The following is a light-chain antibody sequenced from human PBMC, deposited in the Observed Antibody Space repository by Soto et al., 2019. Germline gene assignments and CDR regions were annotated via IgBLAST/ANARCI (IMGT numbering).Light chain of an antibody. CDR2: EAS. J-gene: IGKJ4*01. CDR1: QRISSW. Sequence: DIQMTQYPSTLSASVGDRVTITCRASQRISSWLAWYQQKPGKAPKLLIYEASILQSGVPSRFSGSGSGTEFTLTISSLQPDDFATYYCQHFLSYPLTFGGGTKVDI. CDR3: QHFLSYPLT. V-gene: IGKV1-5*03.